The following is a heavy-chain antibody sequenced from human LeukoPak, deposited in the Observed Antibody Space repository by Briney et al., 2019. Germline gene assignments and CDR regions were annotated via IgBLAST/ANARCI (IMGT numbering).Heavy chain of an antibody. D-gene: IGHD2-15*01. CDR2: INPNSGGT. CDR1: GYTFTGYY. V-gene: IGHV1-2*02. CDR3: ARVVGEKSNTFQLFWFDP. J-gene: IGHJ5*02. Sequence: GASVKVSCKASGYTFTGYYMHWVRQAPGQGLEWMGWINPNSGGTNYAQKFHGRVTMTRGTSISTVYMELCMLKSDDTAMYSCARVVGEKSNTFQLFWFDPWGQGTLVTVSS.